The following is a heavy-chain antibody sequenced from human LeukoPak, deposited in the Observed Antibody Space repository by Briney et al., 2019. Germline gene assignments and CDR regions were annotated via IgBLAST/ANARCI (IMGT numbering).Heavy chain of an antibody. CDR1: GFTFSSYW. CDR2: IKQDGSEK. J-gene: IGHJ4*02. D-gene: IGHD1-26*01. Sequence: PGGSLRLSCAASGFTFSSYWMSWVRQAPGKGLEWVANIKQDGSEKYYVDSVKGRFTISRDNAKNSLYLQMNSLRAEDTAVYYCAREVWRGSSEEKFDYWGQGTLVTVSS. V-gene: IGHV3-7*01. CDR3: AREVWRGSSEEKFDY.